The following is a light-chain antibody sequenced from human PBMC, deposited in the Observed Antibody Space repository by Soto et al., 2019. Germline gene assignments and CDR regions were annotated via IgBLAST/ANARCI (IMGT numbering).Light chain of an antibody. CDR2: GAS. V-gene: IGKV3-20*01. CDR3: QQYGSSPPRT. J-gene: IGKJ1*01. CDR1: PSVSRSY. Sequence: EIVLTQFPGTLSLSPGERATLSCRASPSVSRSYLAWYQQKPGQAPRLLIYGASSRATGIPDRFSGSGSGTDFTLTISRLEPEDFAVYYCQQYGSSPPRTFGQGTKVEIK.